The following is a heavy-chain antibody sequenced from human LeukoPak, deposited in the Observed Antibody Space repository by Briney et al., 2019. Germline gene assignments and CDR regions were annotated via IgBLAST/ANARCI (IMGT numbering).Heavy chain of an antibody. Sequence: ASVKVACKASGYTFNSYDLNWVRQATGQGLEWMGWMNPNSGYTGYAQKFQGRVTMTRNTSISTAYMELSSLRSEDTAVYYCARGLFSRYYDFWSGYYTRAFDIWGQGTMVSVSS. V-gene: IGHV1-8*01. J-gene: IGHJ3*02. CDR2: MNPNSGYT. CDR1: GYTFNSYD. D-gene: IGHD3-3*01. CDR3: ARGLFSRYYDFWSGYYTRAFDI.